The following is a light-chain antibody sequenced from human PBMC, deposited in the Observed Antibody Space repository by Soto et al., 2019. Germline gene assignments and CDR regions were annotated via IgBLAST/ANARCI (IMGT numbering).Light chain of an antibody. Sequence: EIVMTQSPATLSVSPGERATLSCSASQSVGTDLAWYQQKPGQAPRLLIYGSSTRAAGTSPRFSGGGSGTEFTLPSSLLQSEAFAYYYWQQYNDWPRTFGQGTKV. V-gene: IGKV3-15*01. J-gene: IGKJ1*01. CDR1: QSVGTD. CDR2: GSS. CDR3: QQYNDWPRT.